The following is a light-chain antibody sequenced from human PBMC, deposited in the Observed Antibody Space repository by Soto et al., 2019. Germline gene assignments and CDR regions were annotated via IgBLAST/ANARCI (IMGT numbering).Light chain of an antibody. CDR2: AAS. CDR3: QQSYTTLFT. Sequence: DIQMTQSPSSLSASVGDRVTITCRASQSISNYLNWYQQKPGKAPKLLIYAASSLQSGVPSRFSGRGSGTDFTLTISSLKPEDFATYSCQQSYTTLFTFGPGTNVDI. V-gene: IGKV1-39*01. CDR1: QSISNY. J-gene: IGKJ3*01.